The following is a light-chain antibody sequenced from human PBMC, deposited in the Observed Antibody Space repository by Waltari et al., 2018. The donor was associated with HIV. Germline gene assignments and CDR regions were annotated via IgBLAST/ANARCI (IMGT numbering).Light chain of an antibody. CDR3: ATWDDSLNGPV. CDR2: TTN. V-gene: IGLV1-44*01. J-gene: IGLJ3*02. Sequence: QSVLTQPPSASGTPGQRVTISCSGSISNIGSNTVNWYQQLPGTAPKLLLDTTNQRPSGVPDRCSGSKSGASASLAISGLQSDDEADYYCATWDDSLNGPVFGGGTKLTVL. CDR1: ISNIGSNT.